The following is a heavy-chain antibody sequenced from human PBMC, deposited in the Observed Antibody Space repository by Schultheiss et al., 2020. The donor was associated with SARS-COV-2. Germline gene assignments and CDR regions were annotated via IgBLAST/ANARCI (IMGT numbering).Heavy chain of an antibody. J-gene: IGHJ3*02. V-gene: IGHV2-70*04. D-gene: IGHD3-16*01. CDR1: GFSLSTTGMR. CDR3: ARIRITDDAFDI. CDR2: IDWDNDK. Sequence: SGPTLVKPTQTLTLTCTFSGFSLSTTGMRVFWIRQPPGKALEWLARIDWDNDKLYNTSLKTRLTISKDTYKNQVVLTKTNMDPVATATYYCARIRITDDAFDIWGQGTMVTVSS.